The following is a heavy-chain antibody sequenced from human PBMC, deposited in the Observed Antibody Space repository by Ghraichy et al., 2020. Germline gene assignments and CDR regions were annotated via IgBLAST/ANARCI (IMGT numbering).Heavy chain of an antibody. CDR1: GGSISSSNW. Sequence: SETLSLTCAVSGGSISSSNWWSWVRQPPGKGLEWIGEIYHSGSTNYNPSLKSRVTISVDKSKNQFSLKLSSVTAADTAVYYCARLDGYNSEYFDYWGQGTLVTVSS. V-gene: IGHV4-4*02. J-gene: IGHJ4*02. CDR3: ARLDGYNSEYFDY. D-gene: IGHD5-24*01. CDR2: IYHSGST.